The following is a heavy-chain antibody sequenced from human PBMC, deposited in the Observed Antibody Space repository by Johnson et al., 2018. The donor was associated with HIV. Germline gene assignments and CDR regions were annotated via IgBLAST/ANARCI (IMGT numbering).Heavy chain of an antibody. CDR3: AKDLGYSSSSRAFDI. Sequence: VQLVESGGGLVQPGGSLRLSCAASGFTVSNNYMSWVRQAPGKGLEWVSFIYSGGSTYYADSVKGRFTISRDNSKNTLYLQMNSLRAEDTAVYYCAKDLGYSSSSRAFDIWGQGTMVTVSS. CDR2: IYSGGST. V-gene: IGHV3-66*01. J-gene: IGHJ3*02. CDR1: GFTVSNNY. D-gene: IGHD6-6*01.